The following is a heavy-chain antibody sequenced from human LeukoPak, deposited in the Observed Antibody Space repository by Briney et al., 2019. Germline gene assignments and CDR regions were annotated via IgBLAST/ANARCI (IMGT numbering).Heavy chain of an antibody. CDR2: IYSNGNT. CDR1: GGSISSYY. CDR3: TGKYYYDPSGYYYADY. V-gene: IGHV4-4*07. D-gene: IGHD3-22*01. Sequence: SETLSLTCTVSGGSISSYYWSWIRQPAGKGLEWIGRIYSNGNTNYNPSLKSRVTMSVDTSKNQFSLKLSSVTAADTAVYYCTGKYYYDPSGYYYADYWGQGTLVTVSS. J-gene: IGHJ4*02.